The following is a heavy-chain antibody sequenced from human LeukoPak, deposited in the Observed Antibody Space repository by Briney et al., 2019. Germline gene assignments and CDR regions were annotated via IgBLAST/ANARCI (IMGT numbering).Heavy chain of an antibody. CDR3: ARDLVR. CDR2: ISTDGRST. V-gene: IGHV3-74*01. D-gene: IGHD1/OR15-1a*01. CDR1: GFTFSTYS. Sequence: PGGSLRLSCVASGFTFSTYSMKWVRQPPGQGLVWLSRISTDGRSTFYADSLNGRFTISRDNAKSTVYLQMNSLRVDDTAVYYCARDLVRGDQGTLVTVSA. J-gene: IGHJ4*02.